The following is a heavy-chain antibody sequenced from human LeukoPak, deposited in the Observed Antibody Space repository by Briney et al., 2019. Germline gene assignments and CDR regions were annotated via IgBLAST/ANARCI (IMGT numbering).Heavy chain of an antibody. CDR2: ISYDGSNK. D-gene: IGHD6-13*01. CDR3: ARGHSSSWKDEFDY. Sequence: PGRSLRLSCAASGFTFSSYAMHWVRQAPGKGLEWVAVISYDGSNKYYADSVKGRFTIPRDNSKNTLYLQMNSLRAEDTAVYYCARGHSSSWKDEFDYWGQGTLVTVSS. J-gene: IGHJ4*02. V-gene: IGHV3-30*04. CDR1: GFTFSSYA.